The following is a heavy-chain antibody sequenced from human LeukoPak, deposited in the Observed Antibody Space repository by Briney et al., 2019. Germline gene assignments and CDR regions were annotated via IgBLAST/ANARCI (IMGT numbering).Heavy chain of an antibody. CDR2: MNQDGSEK. V-gene: IGHV3-7*01. Sequence: PGGSLRLSCAASGFSFSSYRMTWVRQAPGKGLEWVANMNQDGSEKNYVDSVKGRFTISRDNAKNSLYLQMNSLRVEDTAVYNCARDRDSSSWWDHWGQGTLVTVSS. J-gene: IGHJ5*02. CDR3: ARDRDSSSWWDH. CDR1: GFSFSSYR. D-gene: IGHD6-13*01.